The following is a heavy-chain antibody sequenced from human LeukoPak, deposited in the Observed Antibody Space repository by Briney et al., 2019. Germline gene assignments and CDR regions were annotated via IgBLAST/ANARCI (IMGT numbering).Heavy chain of an antibody. V-gene: IGHV3-49*04. J-gene: IGHJ6*03. CDR1: GFTLGDYG. CDR3: TRVFPRGLYYYYYMDV. Sequence: SLRLSCTASGFTLGDYGMSWVRQAPGKGKEWVGFIRSKSYVGTTEFAASVKGRFTISRDDSKSIAYLQMNSLKTEDTAVYYCTRVFPRGLYYYYYMDVWVKGTTVTVSS. CDR2: IRSKSYVGTT.